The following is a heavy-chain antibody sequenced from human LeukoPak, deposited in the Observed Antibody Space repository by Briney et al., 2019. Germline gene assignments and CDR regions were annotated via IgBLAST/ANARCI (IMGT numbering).Heavy chain of an antibody. D-gene: IGHD4-23*01. Sequence: GSLRLSCVVSGFTFRNYLMHWVRQAPGKGLVWVSHINSDGSRTRYADSVKGRFTISRDNTRNTLYLQMNSLRAEDTAVYYCAFALTTVEAFDIWGQGTMVTVSS. CDR3: AFALTTVEAFDI. CDR1: GFTFRNYL. CDR2: INSDGSRT. J-gene: IGHJ3*02. V-gene: IGHV3-74*01.